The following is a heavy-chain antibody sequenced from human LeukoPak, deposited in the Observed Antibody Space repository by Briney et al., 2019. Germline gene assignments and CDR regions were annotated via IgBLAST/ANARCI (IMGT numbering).Heavy chain of an antibody. CDR2: INSKSGGT. CDR1: GYTFIGYY. D-gene: IGHD4-17*01. V-gene: IGHV1-2*02. CDR3: AREGDIGTTVTTFDY. Sequence: ASVKVSCKASGYTFIGYYVHWVRQAPGQGLEWMGWINSKSGGTNYAQKFQGRVAMTRDTSISTAYMELRSLRSDDTAVYYCAREGDIGTTVTTFDYWGQGTLVTVSS. J-gene: IGHJ4*02.